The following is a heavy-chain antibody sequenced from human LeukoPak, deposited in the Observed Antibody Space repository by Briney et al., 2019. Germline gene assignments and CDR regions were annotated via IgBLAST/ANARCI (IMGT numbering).Heavy chain of an antibody. CDR3: ARVTTTLNWFDP. CDR1: GGSISSSSYY. V-gene: IGHV4-39*01. J-gene: IGHJ5*02. CDR2: IYYSGST. Sequence: PSETLSLTCTVSGGSISSSSYYWGWIRQPPGKGLEWIGSIYYSGSTYYNPSLKSRVTISVDTSKNQFSLKLSSVTAADTAVYYCARVTTTLNWFDPWGQGTLVTVSS. D-gene: IGHD1-1*01.